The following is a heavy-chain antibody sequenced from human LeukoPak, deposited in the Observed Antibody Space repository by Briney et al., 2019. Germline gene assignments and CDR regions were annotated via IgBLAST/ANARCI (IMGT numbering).Heavy chain of an antibody. Sequence: PGGSLRLSCAASGFTFSSYSMNWVRQAPGKGLEWVSSSSSSSSYIYYADSVKGRFTISRDNAKNSLYLQMNSLRAEDTAVYYCARDALRFLEWLPHYYYYGMDVWGQGTTVTVSS. CDR2: SSSSSSYI. V-gene: IGHV3-21*01. J-gene: IGHJ6*02. CDR1: GFTFSSYS. D-gene: IGHD3-3*01. CDR3: ARDALRFLEWLPHYYYYGMDV.